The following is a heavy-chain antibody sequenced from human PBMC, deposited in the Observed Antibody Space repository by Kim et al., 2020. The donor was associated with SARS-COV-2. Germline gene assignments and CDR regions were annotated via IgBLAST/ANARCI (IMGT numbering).Heavy chain of an antibody. J-gene: IGHJ4*02. Sequence: GGSLRLSCAASGFTFSSYSMNWVRQAPGKGLEWVSSISSSSSYIYYADSVKGRFTISRDNAKNSLYLQMNSLRAEDTAVYYCARQQLVLIVYDYWGQGTLVTVSS. CDR1: GFTFSSYS. V-gene: IGHV3-21*01. D-gene: IGHD6-13*01. CDR2: ISSSSSYI. CDR3: ARQQLVLIVYDY.